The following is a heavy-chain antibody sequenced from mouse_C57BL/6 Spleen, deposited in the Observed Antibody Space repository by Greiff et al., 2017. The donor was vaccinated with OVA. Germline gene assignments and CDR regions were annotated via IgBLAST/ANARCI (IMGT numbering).Heavy chain of an antibody. CDR1: GYTFTDYE. Sequence: VNVVESGAELVRPGASVTLSCKASGYTFTDYEMHWVKQTPVHGLEWIGAIDPETGGTAYNQKFKGKAIMTADKSSSTAYMELRSLTSEDSAVYYCTRVGSYWGQGTLVTVSA. CDR3: TRVGSY. J-gene: IGHJ3*01. CDR2: IDPETGGT. V-gene: IGHV1-15*01.